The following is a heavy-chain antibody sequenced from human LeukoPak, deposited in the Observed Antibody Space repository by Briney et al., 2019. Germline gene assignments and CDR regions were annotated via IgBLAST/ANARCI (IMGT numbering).Heavy chain of an antibody. CDR3: AKPIPSYGDYSDY. CDR2: INHSGST. J-gene: IGHJ4*02. Sequence: PSETLSLTCAVYGGSFSGYYWSWIRQPPGEGLEWIGEINHSGSTNYNPSLKSRVTISVDTSKNQFSLKLSSVTAADTAVYYCAKPIPSYGDYSDYWGQGTLVTVSS. CDR1: GGSFSGYY. V-gene: IGHV4-34*01. D-gene: IGHD4-17*01.